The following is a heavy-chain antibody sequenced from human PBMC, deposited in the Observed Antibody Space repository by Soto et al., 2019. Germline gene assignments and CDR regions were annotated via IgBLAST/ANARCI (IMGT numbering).Heavy chain of an antibody. CDR1: GGTFSSYA. J-gene: IGHJ4*02. D-gene: IGHD3-16*02. CDR3: ARDSYVWGSYRYTPPYYFDY. CDR2: IIPIFGTA. Sequence: SVKVSCKASGGTFSSYAISWVRQAPGQGLEWMGGIIPIFGTANYAQKFQGRVTITADESTSTAYMELSSLRSEDTAVYYCARDSYVWGSYRYTPPYYFDYWGQGTLVTVSS. V-gene: IGHV1-69*13.